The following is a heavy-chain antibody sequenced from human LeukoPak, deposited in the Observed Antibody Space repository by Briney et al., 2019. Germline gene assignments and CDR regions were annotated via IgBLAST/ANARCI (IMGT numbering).Heavy chain of an antibody. CDR3: ARGKWIRFLEWTLYYYYGMDV. D-gene: IGHD3-3*01. CDR1: GYTFTSYA. J-gene: IGHJ6*02. CDR2: INASNGNT. V-gene: IGHV1-3*01. Sequence: ASVKVSCKASGYTFTSYAMHWVRQAPGQRLEWMGWINASNGNTKYSQKFQGRVTMTRNTSISTAYMELSSLRSEDTAVYYCARGKWIRFLEWTLYYYYGMDVWGQGTTVTVSS.